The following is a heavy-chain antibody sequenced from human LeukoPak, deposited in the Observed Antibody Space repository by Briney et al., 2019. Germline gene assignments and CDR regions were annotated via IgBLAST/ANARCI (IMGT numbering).Heavy chain of an antibody. D-gene: IGHD5-24*01. CDR2: IYYSGST. J-gene: IGHJ6*03. CDR3: AREGRYRYGYNEYHSYMDI. V-gene: IGHV4-59*01. Sequence: SETLSLTCTVSGGSISSYYWSWIRQPPGKGLEWIGHIYYSGSTNYNPSLKSRVTISVDTSKNQFSLKLSSVTAAETAVYYCAREGRYRYGYNEYHSYMDIWGKGTTVTVSS. CDR1: GGSISSYY.